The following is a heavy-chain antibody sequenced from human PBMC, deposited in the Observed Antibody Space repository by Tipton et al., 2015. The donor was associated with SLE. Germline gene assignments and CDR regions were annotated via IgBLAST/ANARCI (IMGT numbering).Heavy chain of an antibody. CDR1: GFTFSSFA. V-gene: IGHV3-64*01. D-gene: IGHD2-21*01. CDR3: AKDRYCGGGTCFASYFDL. Sequence: SLRLSCAASGFTFSSFAMHWVRQAPGKGLEYVSAISSNGGSTYYANSVKGRFTISRDNSKNTLSLQLNTLRADDTAIYYCAKDRYCGGGTCFASYFDLWGQGTPVTVAS. J-gene: IGHJ4*02. CDR2: ISSNGGST.